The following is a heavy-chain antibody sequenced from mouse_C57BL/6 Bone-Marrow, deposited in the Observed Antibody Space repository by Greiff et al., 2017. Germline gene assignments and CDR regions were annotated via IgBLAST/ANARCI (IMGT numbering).Heavy chain of an antibody. D-gene: IGHD1-1*01. CDR3: ARDRDYYGDFDY. V-gene: IGHV5-4*01. CDR1: GFTFSSYA. CDR2: ISDGGSYT. Sequence: DVHLVESGGGLVKPGGSLKLSCAASGFTFSSYAMSWVRQTPEKRLEWVATISDGGSYTYYPDNVKGRFTISRDNAKNNLYLQMSHLKSEDTAMYYCARDRDYYGDFDYWGQGTTLTVSS. J-gene: IGHJ2*01.